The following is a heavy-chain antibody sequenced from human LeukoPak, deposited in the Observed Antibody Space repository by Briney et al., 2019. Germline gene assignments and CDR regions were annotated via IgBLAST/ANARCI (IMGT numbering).Heavy chain of an antibody. D-gene: IGHD1-14*01. CDR3: AKDRNSRYYYYGMDV. CDR1: GSTFSSHG. V-gene: IGHV3-30*18. Sequence: PGRSLRLSCAASGSTFSSHGMHWVRQAPGKGLEWVAVISYDGSNKYYADSVKGRFTISRDNSKNTLYLQMNSLRAEDTAVYYCAKDRNSRYYYYGMDVWGQGTTVTVSS. J-gene: IGHJ6*02. CDR2: ISYDGSNK.